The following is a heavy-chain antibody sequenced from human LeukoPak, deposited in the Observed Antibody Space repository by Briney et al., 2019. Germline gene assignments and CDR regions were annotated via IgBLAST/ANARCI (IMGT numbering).Heavy chain of an antibody. CDR3: AKDMYDSSGYYPTRYFDY. V-gene: IGHV3-23*01. CDR2: ISGSGGST. Sequence: PGGSLRLSCAASGFTFSSYAMSWVRQAPGKGLEWVSAISGSGGSTYYADSVMGRFTISRDNSKNTLYLQMNSLRAEDTAVYYCAKDMYDSSGYYPTRYFDYWGQGTLVTVSS. D-gene: IGHD3-22*01. J-gene: IGHJ4*02. CDR1: GFTFSSYA.